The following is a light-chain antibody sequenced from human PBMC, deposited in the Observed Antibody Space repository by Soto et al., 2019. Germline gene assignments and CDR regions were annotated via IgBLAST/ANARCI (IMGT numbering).Light chain of an antibody. CDR1: QSINAW. Sequence: DIQMTQSPSTLSASVGDRVTITCRASQSINAWLAWYQQKPGKAPKLLIYDVSTLDSGVPSRFSGSASGTEFTLTISSLDSDDFATYYCQQYTDFQYTFGQGTKVEI. J-gene: IGKJ2*01. CDR3: QQYTDFQYT. V-gene: IGKV1-5*01. CDR2: DVS.